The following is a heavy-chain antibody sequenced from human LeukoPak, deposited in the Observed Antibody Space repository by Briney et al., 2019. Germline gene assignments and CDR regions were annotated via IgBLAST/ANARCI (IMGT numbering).Heavy chain of an antibody. J-gene: IGHJ4*02. V-gene: IGHV3-30*03. CDR3: ARYYGDYVPDY. CDR2: MSYDGGNE. D-gene: IGHD4-17*01. CDR1: GFTFSSFG. Sequence: GRSLRLSCAASGFTFSSFGIHWVRQSPGKGLEWVAVMSYDGGNEYYADSVKGRFTISRDNSKNTLYLQMNSLRAEDTAVYYCARYYGDYVPDYWGQGTLVTVSS.